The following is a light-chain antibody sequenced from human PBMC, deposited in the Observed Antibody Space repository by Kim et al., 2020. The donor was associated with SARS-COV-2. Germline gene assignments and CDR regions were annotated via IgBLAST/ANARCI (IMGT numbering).Light chain of an antibody. J-gene: IGLJ3*02. Sequence: NFMLTQPQSVSESPGKTVTISCTRSSGSIARNYVQWYQQRPGGAPITVIYQDDRRPSGVPDRFSGSIDSSSNSASLTITGLKTEDEGDYYCQSYNNDNHWVFGGGTKVTVL. CDR2: QDD. CDR1: SGSIARNY. V-gene: IGLV6-57*04. CDR3: QSYNNDNHWV.